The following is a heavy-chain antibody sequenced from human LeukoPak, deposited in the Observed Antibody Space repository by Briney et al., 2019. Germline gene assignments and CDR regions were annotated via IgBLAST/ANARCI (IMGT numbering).Heavy chain of an antibody. J-gene: IGHJ4*02. D-gene: IGHD3-22*01. V-gene: IGHV3-30*02. CDR1: GFTFGSYG. CDR3: AKGMYYYDSSGYSKLDY. CDR2: IRYDGSNK. Sequence: GGSLRLSCAASGFTFGSYGMHWVRQAPGKGLEWVAFIRYDGSNKYYADSVKGRFTISRDNSKNTLYLQMNSLRAEDTAVYYCAKGMYYYDSSGYSKLDYWGQGTLVTVSS.